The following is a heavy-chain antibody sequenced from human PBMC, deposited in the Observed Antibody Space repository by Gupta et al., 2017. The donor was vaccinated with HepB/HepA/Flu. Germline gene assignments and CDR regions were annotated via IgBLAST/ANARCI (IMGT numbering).Heavy chain of an antibody. D-gene: IGHD3-10*01. CDR3: ARATNPTYYYAYPDDAFDI. CDR2: INSDGSST. J-gene: IGHJ3*02. Sequence: EVQLVESGGGVVQPGGSLRLSCAASGFPFSSYWLHWVRQAPGKGLVWVSRINSDGSSTSYADSVKGRFTISRDNAKNTLYLQMNSLRAEDTAVYYCARATNPTYYYAYPDDAFDIWGQGTMVTVSS. V-gene: IGHV3-74*01. CDR1: GFPFSSYW.